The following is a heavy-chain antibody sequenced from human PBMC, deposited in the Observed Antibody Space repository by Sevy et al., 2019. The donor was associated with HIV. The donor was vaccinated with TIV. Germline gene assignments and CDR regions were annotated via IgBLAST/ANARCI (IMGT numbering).Heavy chain of an antibody. CDR3: ARGEDYYDSSGYYSFHAFDI. Sequence: ASVKVSCKASGYTFTSYAMHWVRQAPGQRLEWMGWINAGNGNTKYSQKFQGRVTITRDTSASTAYMELSSLRSEDTAVYYCARGEDYYDSSGYYSFHAFDIWGQGTMVTVS. V-gene: IGHV1-3*01. CDR1: GYTFTSYA. CDR2: INAGNGNT. J-gene: IGHJ3*02. D-gene: IGHD3-22*01.